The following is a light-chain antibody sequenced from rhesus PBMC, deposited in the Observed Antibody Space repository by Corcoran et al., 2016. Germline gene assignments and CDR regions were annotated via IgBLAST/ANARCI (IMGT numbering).Light chain of an antibody. CDR3: RQPSSHPFT. V-gene: IGKV1-44*01. J-gene: IGKJ3*01. Sequence: DIQMTQSPSSLSASVGDRVTITCRASQTISSYLAWYQQKPGKVPKLLIYAASNLESGVPSRFSGSGSETEFTLTISSLQPEDFATYYCRQPSSHPFTFGPETKLDIK. CDR2: AAS. CDR1: QTISSY.